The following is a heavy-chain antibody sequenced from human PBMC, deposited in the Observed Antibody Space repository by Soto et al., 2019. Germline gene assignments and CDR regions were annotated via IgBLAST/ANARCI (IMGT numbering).Heavy chain of an antibody. Sequence: QVQLVESGGGVVQPGRSLRLSCAASGFTFSSYGMHWVRQAPGKGLEWVAVISYDGSNKYYADSVKGRFTISRDNSKNTLYLQMNSLRAEDTAVYYCATDTLPYYYLCYRDVCGKGTPVTVSS. CDR1: GFTFSSYG. J-gene: IGHJ6*03. CDR2: ISYDGSNK. V-gene: IGHV3-30*03. D-gene: IGHD3-10*01. CDR3: ATDTLPYYYLCYRDV.